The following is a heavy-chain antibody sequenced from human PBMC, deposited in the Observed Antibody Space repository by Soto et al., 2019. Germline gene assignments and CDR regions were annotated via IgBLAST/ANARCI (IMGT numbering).Heavy chain of an antibody. CDR3: AKEGPYYYDSSGYYGFDY. J-gene: IGHJ4*02. Sequence: GGSLRLSCAASGFTFSSYAMSWVRQAPGKGLEWVSAISGSGGSTYYADSVKGRFTISRDNSKNTLYLQMNSLRAEDTAVYYCAKEGPYYYDSSGYYGFDYWGQGTLVTVSS. D-gene: IGHD3-22*01. CDR2: ISGSGGST. CDR1: GFTFSSYA. V-gene: IGHV3-23*01.